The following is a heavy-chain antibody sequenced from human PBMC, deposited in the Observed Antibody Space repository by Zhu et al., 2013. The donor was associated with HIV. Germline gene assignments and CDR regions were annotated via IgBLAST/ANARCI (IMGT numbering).Heavy chain of an antibody. CDR2: IIPLFGTA. Sequence: QVQLVQSGAEVKKPGSSVKVSCKASGGTFSRYAISWVRQAPGQGLEWLGGIIPLFGTANYAQKFQGRVKITADRSSRTAYMELSHVQSEDTAVYYCAKVAGAYIVGKFYFQSWGQGTLVSVSS. CDR1: GGTFSRYA. D-gene: IGHD1-26*01. J-gene: IGHJ4*02. V-gene: IGHV1-69*06. CDR3: AKVAGAYIVGKFYFQS.